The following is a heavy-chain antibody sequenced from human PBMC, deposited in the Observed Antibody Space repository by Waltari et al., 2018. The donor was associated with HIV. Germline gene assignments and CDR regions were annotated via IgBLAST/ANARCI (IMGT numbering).Heavy chain of an antibody. V-gene: IGHV4-39*01. CDR3: ASLWELIRIDY. CDR2: IYYTGST. D-gene: IGHD1-26*01. J-gene: IGHJ4*02. CDR1: GGSISSSIYY. Sequence: QLQLQESGPGLAKPSETLSLTCSVPGGSISSSIYYWGWIRQSPGKGLEWIGSIYYTGSTYYNPSLKSRLTMSVDTSKAQFSLRLSSVTAADTAVYYCASLWELIRIDYWGQGKLVSVSS.